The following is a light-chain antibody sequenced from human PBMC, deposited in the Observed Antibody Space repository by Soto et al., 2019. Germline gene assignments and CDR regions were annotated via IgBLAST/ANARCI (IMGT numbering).Light chain of an antibody. J-gene: IGKJ1*01. V-gene: IGKV3-20*01. CDR2: GTS. CDR3: QQYGSSPWT. Sequence: IIWTQSPGTLSLSPGEIATLSCSASQSVSSSFVAWFQQKAGQAPRLLIYGTSSRATGIPDRFSGSGSGTDFTLTINRLEPEDFAMYFCQQYGSSPWTFGQGTKVDI. CDR1: QSVSSSF.